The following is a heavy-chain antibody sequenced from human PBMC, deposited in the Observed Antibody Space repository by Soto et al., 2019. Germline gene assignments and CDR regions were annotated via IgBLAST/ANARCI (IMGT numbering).Heavy chain of an antibody. D-gene: IGHD6-19*01. CDR2: INHSGST. CDR1: GGSFSGYY. CDR3: ARSRQYSSGWEVRFDY. V-gene: IGHV4-34*01. Sequence: QVQLQQWGAGLLKPSETLSLTCAVYGGSFSGYYWSWIRQPPGKGLEWIGEINHSGSTNYNPSLKSRVTISVDTSKNQFSLKLSSVTAADTAVYYCARSRQYSSGWEVRFDYWGQGTLVTVSS. J-gene: IGHJ4*02.